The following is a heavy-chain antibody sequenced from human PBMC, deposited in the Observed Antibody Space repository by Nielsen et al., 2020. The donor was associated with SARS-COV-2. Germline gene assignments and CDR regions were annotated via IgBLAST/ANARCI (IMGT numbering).Heavy chain of an antibody. CDR3: ASEHSGGLDY. CDR2: INTDNSQT. D-gene: IGHD1-26*01. CDR1: GYIFTDYV. V-gene: IGHV1-3*04. J-gene: IGHJ4*02. Sequence: ASVKVSCKASGYIFTDYVMHWVRQAPGQRPVWMGWINTDNSQTKYSQKFQDRVTFTMDASASIAYMDLSSLKSGDTAIYYCASEHSGGLDYWGQGTLVTVSS.